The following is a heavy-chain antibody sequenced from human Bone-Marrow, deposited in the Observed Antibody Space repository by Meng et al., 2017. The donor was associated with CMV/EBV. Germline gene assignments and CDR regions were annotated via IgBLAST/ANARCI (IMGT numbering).Heavy chain of an antibody. D-gene: IGHD6-13*01. Sequence: GESLKISCTASGFIFDDYAMHWVRQAPGKGLEWVSLIRWDGGRTYYADSVKGRLTIFRDNTKNFLYLQMNSLRPEDTALYYCAKDSPYHASSWHSVDYWGQGTLVTVSS. CDR2: IRWDGGRT. CDR3: AKDSPYHASSWHSVDY. J-gene: IGHJ4*02. CDR1: GFIFDDYA. V-gene: IGHV3-43D*04.